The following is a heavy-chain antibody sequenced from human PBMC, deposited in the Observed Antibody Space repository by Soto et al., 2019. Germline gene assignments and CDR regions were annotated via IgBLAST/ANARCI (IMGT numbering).Heavy chain of an antibody. CDR1: GGTFSSYA. V-gene: IGHV1-46*01. CDR2: INPSGGST. Sequence: ASVKVSCKASGGTFSSYAISWVRQAPGQGLEWMGIINPSGGSTSYAQKFQGRVTMTRDTSTSTVYMELSSLRSEDTAVYYCARDRSEEGFGGVIPTHDAFDIWGQGTMVTVS. D-gene: IGHD3-16*02. CDR3: ARDRSEEGFGGVIPTHDAFDI. J-gene: IGHJ3*02.